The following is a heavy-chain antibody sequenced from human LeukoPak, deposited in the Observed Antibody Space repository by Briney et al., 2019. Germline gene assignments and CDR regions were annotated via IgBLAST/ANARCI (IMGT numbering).Heavy chain of an antibody. CDR2: ISYTGST. J-gene: IGHJ4*02. Sequence: SETLSLTCTVSGGSIGRYYWSWIRQSPGKGLEWIGFISYTGSTDYYPSLKSRVTISLDTSKNQFSLKLSSVTAADTAVYYCASRKLGNDYWGQGTLVTVSS. CDR1: GGSIGRYY. CDR3: ASRKLGNDY. D-gene: IGHD7-27*01. V-gene: IGHV4-59*01.